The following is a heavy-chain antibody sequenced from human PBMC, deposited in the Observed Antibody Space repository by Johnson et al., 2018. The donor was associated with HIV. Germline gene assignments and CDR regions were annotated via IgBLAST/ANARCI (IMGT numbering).Heavy chain of an antibody. V-gene: IGHV3-11*04. CDR2: ISSSGSTI. J-gene: IGHJ3*02. CDR1: GFIFDDYG. D-gene: IGHD3-22*01. Sequence: VESGGSLRLSCAASGFIFDDYGMSWVRQAPGKGLEWVSYISSSGSTIYYEDPVKGRFTISRDNAKNSLYLQMNSLRAEDTAVYYCARIRVAVITEVGAFDIWGQGTMVTVSS. CDR3: ARIRVAVITEVGAFDI.